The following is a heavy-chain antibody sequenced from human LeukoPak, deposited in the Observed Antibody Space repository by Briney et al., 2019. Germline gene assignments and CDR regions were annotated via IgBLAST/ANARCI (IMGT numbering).Heavy chain of an antibody. V-gene: IGHV3-53*01. CDR2: IYSGGST. CDR1: GFPAGTNS. Sequence: PGGSLRLSCAASGFPAGTNSMSWVRQSPGKGLEWVSVIYSGGSTYYADSVNGRFTISRDNSRNTLFLQMNSLRAEDTALYYCASAREYCGSAECYEYFQHWGQGTLVTVSS. J-gene: IGHJ1*01. D-gene: IGHD2-21*01. CDR3: ASAREYCGSAECYEYFQH.